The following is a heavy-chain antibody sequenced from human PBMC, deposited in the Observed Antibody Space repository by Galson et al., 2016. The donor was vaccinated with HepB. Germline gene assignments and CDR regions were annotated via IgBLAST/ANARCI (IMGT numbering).Heavy chain of an antibody. CDR2: IYPDNSDT. CDR3: ARHSRIQAEEKAFDI. Sequence: QSGAEVKKPGESLQISCKASGYSFTGKWIAWARQMPGKGLEWMGIIYPDNSDTRYSPSFQGHVTISVDKSINTAYLQWSSLTASDTAMYYCARHSRIQAEEKAFDIWGQGTMVTVSS. J-gene: IGHJ3*02. D-gene: IGHD6-13*01. CDR1: GYSFTGKW. V-gene: IGHV5-51*01.